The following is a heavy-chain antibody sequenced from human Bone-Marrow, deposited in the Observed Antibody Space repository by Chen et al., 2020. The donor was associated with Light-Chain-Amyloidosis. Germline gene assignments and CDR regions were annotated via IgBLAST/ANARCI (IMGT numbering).Heavy chain of an antibody. J-gene: IGHJ3*02. Sequence: EVQLVESGGGLLQRGGSLRLSCAASGFAFSSYAMSWVRKAPGKGLGWVSTISGSGGSRYYGDAVKGRLTISRDNSKNALFLQMNSMRAEDTAVYYCAKDISYDDILPGYPADAFDIWGQGKMVTVSS. D-gene: IGHD3-9*01. CDR3: AKDISYDDILPGYPADAFDI. V-gene: IGHV3-23*04. CDR1: GFAFSSYA. CDR2: ISGSGGSR.